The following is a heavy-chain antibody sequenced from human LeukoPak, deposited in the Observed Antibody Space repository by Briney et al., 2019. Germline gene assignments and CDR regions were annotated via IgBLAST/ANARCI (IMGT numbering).Heavy chain of an antibody. CDR1: GGSISSSSYY. CDR3: AILTSGFFY. D-gene: IGHD3-22*01. CDR2: IYYSGST. J-gene: IGHJ4*02. Sequence: SETLSLTCTVSGGSISSSSYYWGWIRQPPGKGLEWIGSIYYSGSTYYNPSLKTRVTISVDTSKNQFSLKLSSVTAADTAVYYCAILTSGFFYWGQGTLVTVSS. V-gene: IGHV4-39*01.